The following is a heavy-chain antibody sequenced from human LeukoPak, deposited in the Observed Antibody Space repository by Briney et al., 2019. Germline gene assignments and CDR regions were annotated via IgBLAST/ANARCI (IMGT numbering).Heavy chain of an antibody. CDR3: ARDRRVNSSGWSLDYYYGMDV. CDR1: GYTFTSYY. V-gene: IGHV1-46*01. Sequence: ASVKVSCMASGYTFTSYYMHWVRQAPGQGLEWMGIINPSGGSTSYAQKFQGRVTMTRDTSTSTVYMELSSLRSEDTAVYYCARDRRVNSSGWSLDYYYGMDVWGQGTTVTVSS. CDR2: INPSGGST. D-gene: IGHD6-19*01. J-gene: IGHJ6*02.